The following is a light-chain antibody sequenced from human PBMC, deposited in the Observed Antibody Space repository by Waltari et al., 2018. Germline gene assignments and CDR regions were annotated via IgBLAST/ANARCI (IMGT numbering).Light chain of an antibody. CDR2: DAS. J-gene: IGKJ3*01. CDR1: HDITNF. CDR3: QQYDYVPFT. Sequence: DIQMTQSPSSLSASVGDRVTITCQASHDITNFLNWYQQKPGKAPKLLIYDASNLETGVSSRFSGSRSGKHFTLTITSLRPEDIATYYCQQYDYVPFTFGPGTKVNIK. V-gene: IGKV1-33*01.